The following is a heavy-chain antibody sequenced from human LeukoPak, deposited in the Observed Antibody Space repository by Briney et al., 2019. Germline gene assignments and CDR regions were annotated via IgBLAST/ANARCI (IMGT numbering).Heavy chain of an antibody. CDR3: ARRAGAYSHPYDY. CDR1: GFTFSNYA. D-gene: IGHD4/OR15-4a*01. Sequence: GGSLRLSCASSGFTFSNYAMHWVRQAPGKGLEWVAFIRYDASNKYYADSVRGRFTISRDNSKNTLYLQMNSLRAEDTAVYYCARRAGAYSHPYDYWGQGTLVTVSS. J-gene: IGHJ4*02. V-gene: IGHV3-30*02. CDR2: IRYDASNK.